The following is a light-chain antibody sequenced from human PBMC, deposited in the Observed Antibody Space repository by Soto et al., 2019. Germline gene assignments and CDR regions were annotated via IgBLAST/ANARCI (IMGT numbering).Light chain of an antibody. J-gene: IGKJ1*01. CDR3: QHYKTWPWT. V-gene: IGKV3-20*01. Sequence: LSLFPGETATLSCRASQRVGSSYLAWYQHKPGQAPRLLIYGVSSRATGIPDRFSGSGSGTEFTLTISSLQSEDFAVYYRQHYKTWPWTFGQGTKVDIK. CDR1: QRVGSSY. CDR2: GVS.